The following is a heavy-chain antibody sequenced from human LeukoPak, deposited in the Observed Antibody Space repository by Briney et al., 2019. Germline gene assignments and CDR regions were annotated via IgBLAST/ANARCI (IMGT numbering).Heavy chain of an antibody. CDR3: ARDIHCSSTSCYTGGMFDY. J-gene: IGHJ4*02. CDR2: ISAYNGNT. CDR1: GYTFTSYG. V-gene: IGHV1-18*01. Sequence: ASVKVSCKASGYTFTSYGIRWVRQAPGQGLEWMGWISAYNGNTNYAQKLQGRVTMTTDTSTSTAYMELRSLRSDDTAVYYCARDIHCSSTSCYTGGMFDYWGQGTLVTVSS. D-gene: IGHD2-2*02.